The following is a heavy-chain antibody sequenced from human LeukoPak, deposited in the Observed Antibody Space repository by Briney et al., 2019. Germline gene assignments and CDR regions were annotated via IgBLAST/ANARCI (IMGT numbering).Heavy chain of an antibody. Sequence: GGSLRLSCAASGFTFSSYAMSWVRQAPGKGLEWVSAISVSGGSTYYADSVKGRFTISRDNSKNTLYLQMNSLRAEDTAVYYCAKVIVVVITVFDYWGQGTLVTVSS. CDR1: GFTFSSYA. CDR3: AKVIVVVITVFDY. J-gene: IGHJ4*02. V-gene: IGHV3-23*01. D-gene: IGHD3-22*01. CDR2: ISVSGGST.